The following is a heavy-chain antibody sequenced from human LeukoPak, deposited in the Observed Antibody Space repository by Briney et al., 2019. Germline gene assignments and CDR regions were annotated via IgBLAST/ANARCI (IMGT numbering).Heavy chain of an antibody. D-gene: IGHD3-3*01. CDR2: IRSKAYGGTT. J-gene: IGHJ4*02. V-gene: IGHV3-49*03. CDR3: TRAPGTDFWSGYLDY. Sequence: GGSLRLSCTASGFTFGDYAMSWFRQAPGKGLEWVGFIRSKAYGGTTEYAASVKGRFTISRDDSKSIAYLQMNNLKTEDTAVYYCTRAPGTDFWSGYLDYWGQGTLVTVSS. CDR1: GFTFGDYA.